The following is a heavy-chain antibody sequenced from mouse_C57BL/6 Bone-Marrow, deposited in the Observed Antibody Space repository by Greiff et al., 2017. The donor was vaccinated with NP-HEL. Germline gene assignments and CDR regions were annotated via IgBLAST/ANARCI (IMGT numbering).Heavy chain of an antibody. CDR3: ARSGWAPYYFDC. V-gene: IGHV1-82*01. J-gene: IGHJ2*01. CDR1: GYAFSSSW. Sequence: VQLQESGPELVKPGASVKISCKASGYAFSSSWMNWVKQRPGKGLEWIGRIYPGDGDTNYNGKFKGKATLTADKPSSTASMQLSSLTSEVSAVYFCARSGWAPYYFDCWGQGTTLTVSS. CDR2: IYPGDGDT. D-gene: IGHD1-1*02.